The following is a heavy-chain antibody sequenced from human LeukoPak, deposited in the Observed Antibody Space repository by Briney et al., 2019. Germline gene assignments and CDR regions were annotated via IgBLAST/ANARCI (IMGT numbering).Heavy chain of an antibody. Sequence: TPSETLSLTCAVYGGSFSGYYWNWIRQPPGKGLEWIGEINHSGSANYDPSLKSRVTMSVDTSKNQFSLKLTSVTAADTAVYYCARHLGATALYYYYYMDVWGKGTPVTVSS. CDR2: INHSGSA. D-gene: IGHD1-26*01. J-gene: IGHJ6*03. CDR3: ARHLGATALYYYYYMDV. V-gene: IGHV4-34*01. CDR1: GGSFSGYY.